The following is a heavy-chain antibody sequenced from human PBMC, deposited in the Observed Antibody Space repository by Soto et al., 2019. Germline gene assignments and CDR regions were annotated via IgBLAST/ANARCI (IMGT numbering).Heavy chain of an antibody. CDR1: GGSISSSNW. CDR3: ARATCGGDCYQRDAHWHFDL. CDR2: IYHSGST. V-gene: IGHV4-4*02. Sequence: QVQLQESGPGLVKPSGTLSLTCAVSGGSISSSNWWSWVRQPPGKGLEWIGEIYHSGSTNYNPSLKSRVTISVDKSKNQFSLKLSSVTAADTAVYYCARATCGGDCYQRDAHWHFDLWGRGTLVTVSS. D-gene: IGHD2-21*02. J-gene: IGHJ2*01.